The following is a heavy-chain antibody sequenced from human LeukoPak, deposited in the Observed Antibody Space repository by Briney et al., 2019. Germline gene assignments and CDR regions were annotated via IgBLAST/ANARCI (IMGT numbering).Heavy chain of an antibody. CDR3: ARQCCRGASPGFDP. D-gene: IGHD3-10*01. CDR1: GYSFSDYW. CDR2: IYPSDSDT. Sequence: GGALQISCKGSGYSFSDYWIAWVRRMPGKGLEWMGIIYPSDSDTRYSPSFQGQVTFSADKSISTAYLQWSSLRTSDTAIYYCARQCCRGASPGFDPWGQGTLVTVSS. J-gene: IGHJ5*02. V-gene: IGHV5-51*01.